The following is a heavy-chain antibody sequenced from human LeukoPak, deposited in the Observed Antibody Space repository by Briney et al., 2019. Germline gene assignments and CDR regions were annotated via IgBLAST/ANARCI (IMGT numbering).Heavy chain of an antibody. CDR1: GFTFSSYS. V-gene: IGHV3-48*01. CDR3: AKSWSSEWRADNWFDP. J-gene: IGHJ5*02. CDR2: ISSSSSTI. Sequence: GGSLRLSCAASGFTFSSYSMNWVRQAPGKGLEWVSYISSSSSTIYYADSVKGRFTISRDNAKNSLYLQMNSLRAEDTAVYYCAKSWSSEWRADNWFDPWGQGTLVTVSS. D-gene: IGHD3-3*01.